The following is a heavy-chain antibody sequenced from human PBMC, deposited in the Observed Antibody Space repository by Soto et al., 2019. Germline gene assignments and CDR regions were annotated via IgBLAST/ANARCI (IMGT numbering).Heavy chain of an antibody. V-gene: IGHV4-61*08. D-gene: IGHD5-12*01. Sequence: PSETLSLTCAVSGDSISSGGYYWNWIRQHPGKGLEWIGYIFYSGSTNYNPSLKGRVTISVDTSKNQFSLKLSSVTAADTAVYYCAREGPRVATSSYMDVWGKGTTVTVSS. CDR1: GDSISSGGYY. CDR2: IFYSGST. J-gene: IGHJ6*03. CDR3: AREGPRVATSSYMDV.